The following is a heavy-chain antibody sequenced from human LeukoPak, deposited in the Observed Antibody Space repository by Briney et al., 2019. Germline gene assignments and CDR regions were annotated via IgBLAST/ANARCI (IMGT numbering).Heavy chain of an antibody. D-gene: IGHD3-3*01. CDR1: GYTFTGYY. Sequence: GASVKVSCKASGYTFTGYYMHWVRQAPGQGLEWMGWINPNSGGTNYAQKFQGRVTVTRDTSISTAYMELSRLRSDDTAVYYCARGFDFWSGYSFDPWGQGTLVTVSS. V-gene: IGHV1-2*02. CDR2: INPNSGGT. J-gene: IGHJ5*02. CDR3: ARGFDFWSGYSFDP.